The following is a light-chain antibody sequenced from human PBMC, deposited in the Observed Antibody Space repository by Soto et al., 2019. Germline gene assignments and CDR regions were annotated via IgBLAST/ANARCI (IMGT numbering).Light chain of an antibody. CDR2: WAS. Sequence: DIVMTQSPDSLAVSLGERATINCKSSQSVLYSSNNKNYLAWYPQKPGQPPKLLIYWASTRESGVPDRFSGSGSGTDFTLTIRSLQAEDVAVYYCQQYYATPPYTFGQGTKVEIK. CDR3: QQYYATPPYT. CDR1: QSVLYSSNNKNY. V-gene: IGKV4-1*01. J-gene: IGKJ2*01.